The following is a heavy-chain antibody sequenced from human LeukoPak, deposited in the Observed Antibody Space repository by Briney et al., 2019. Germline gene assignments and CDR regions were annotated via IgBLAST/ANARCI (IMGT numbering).Heavy chain of an antibody. V-gene: IGHV1-18*01. CDR1: GYTFTSYG. D-gene: IGHD6-19*01. CDR3: AKGPMYNSGPRGRTTTRYGMDV. Sequence: ASVKVSCKASGYTFTSYGISWVRQAPGQGLEWMGWISAYNGNTNYAQKLQGRVTMTTDTSTSTAYMELRSLRSDYTAVYYCAKGPMYNSGPRGRTTTRYGMDVWGQGTTVTVSS. J-gene: IGHJ6*02. CDR2: ISAYNGNT.